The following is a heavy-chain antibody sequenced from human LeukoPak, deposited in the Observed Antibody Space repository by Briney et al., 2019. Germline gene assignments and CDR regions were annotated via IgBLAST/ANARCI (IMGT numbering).Heavy chain of an antibody. CDR2: IYYTGTT. D-gene: IGHD3-22*01. J-gene: IGHJ4*02. Sequence: SETLSLTCTVSGGSISSYYWSWIRQPPGKGLEWIGYIYYTGTTDYDPSLKSRVTISLDTSKNQFSLKLSSVTAADTAVYYCGRSGHVHDSTGYLDYWGRGTLVTVSS. V-gene: IGHV4-59*01. CDR3: GRSGHVHDSTGYLDY. CDR1: GGSISSYY.